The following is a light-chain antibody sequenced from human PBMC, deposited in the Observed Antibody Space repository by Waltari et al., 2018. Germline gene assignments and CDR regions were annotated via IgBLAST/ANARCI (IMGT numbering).Light chain of an antibody. V-gene: IGLV2-14*01. CDR1: SIDIGSSDY. Sequence: QSALTRPASVSGSPGQSITLSCTGPSIDIGSSDYVSWYQQHPGKAPKLIIYEVSDRPSGFSYRFSGSKSGNTASLTIFGLQPEDEADYHCTSHTTTSTLVFGGGTRLTVL. CDR2: EVS. CDR3: TSHTTTSTLV. J-gene: IGLJ2*01.